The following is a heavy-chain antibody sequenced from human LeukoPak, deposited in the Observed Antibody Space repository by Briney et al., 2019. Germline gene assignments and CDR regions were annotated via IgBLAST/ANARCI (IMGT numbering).Heavy chain of an antibody. CDR3: AREGHYDILTGYSPLEYYFYYMDV. J-gene: IGHJ6*03. Sequence: QPGRSLRLSCEASGFTFSNYGIHWVRQTPGKGLEWVAAISTDVVENHYADSVKVRFTISRDNSKSTLYMQMHSLRAEDTALYYCAREGHYDILTGYSPLEYYFYYMDVWGKGTTVTVSS. CDR2: ISTDVVEN. D-gene: IGHD3-9*01. CDR1: GFTFSNYG. V-gene: IGHV3-30*04.